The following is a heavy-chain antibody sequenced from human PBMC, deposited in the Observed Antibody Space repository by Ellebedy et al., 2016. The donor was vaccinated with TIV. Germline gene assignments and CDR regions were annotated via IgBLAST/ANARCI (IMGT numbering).Heavy chain of an antibody. CDR1: GYTFTGYY. CDR3: ARDLRIAAAGTGLGY. J-gene: IGHJ4*02. CDR2: INPNSGGT. V-gene: IGHV1-2*02. D-gene: IGHD6-13*01. Sequence: ASVKVSCXASGYTFTGYYMHWVRQAPGQGLEWMGWINPNSGGTNYAQKFQGRVTMTRDTSISTAYMELSRLRSDDTAVYYCARDLRIAAAGTGLGYWGQGTLVTVSS.